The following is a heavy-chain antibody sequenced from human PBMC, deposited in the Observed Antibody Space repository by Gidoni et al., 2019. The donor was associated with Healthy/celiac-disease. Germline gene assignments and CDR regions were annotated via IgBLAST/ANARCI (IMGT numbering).Heavy chain of an antibody. V-gene: IGHV1-69*04. CDR2: IIPILGIA. D-gene: IGHD2-15*01. CDR3: ARVSCSGGSCQYYCFDY. Sequence: QVQLVQSGAEVKKPGSSVKVSCKASGGTFSSYAISWVRQAPGQGLEWMGRIIPILGIANYAQKFQGRVTITADKSTSTAYMELSSLRSEDTAVYYCARVSCSGGSCQYYCFDYWGQGTLVTVSS. J-gene: IGHJ4*02. CDR1: GGTFSSYA.